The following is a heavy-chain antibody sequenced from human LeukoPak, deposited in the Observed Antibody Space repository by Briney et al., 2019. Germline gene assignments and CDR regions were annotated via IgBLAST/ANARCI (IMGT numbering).Heavy chain of an antibody. V-gene: IGHV3-30*03. J-gene: IGHJ5*02. Sequence: GGSLRLSCAASGFTFSTSGMHWVRQAPGKGLEWVALISYDGSNKYYADSVKGRFTISRDNSKNTLYLQMNSLRAEDTAVYYCAREGKRYYGSGSPTWGQGTLVTVSS. D-gene: IGHD3-10*01. CDR2: ISYDGSNK. CDR1: GFTFSTSG. CDR3: AREGKRYYGSGSPT.